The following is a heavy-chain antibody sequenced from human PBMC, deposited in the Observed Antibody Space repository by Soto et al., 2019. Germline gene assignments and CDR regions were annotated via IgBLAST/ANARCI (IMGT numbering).Heavy chain of an antibody. CDR3: ARDHGDYVLNWFDP. CDR1: GDSISSYY. Sequence: SETLSLTCTVSGDSISSYYWSWIRQPPGKGLEWIGYIYYSGSTNYNPSLKSRVTISVDTSKNQFSLKLSSVTAADTAVYYCARDHGDYVLNWFDPWGQGTLVTVSS. J-gene: IGHJ5*02. V-gene: IGHV4-59*01. D-gene: IGHD4-17*01. CDR2: IYYSGST.